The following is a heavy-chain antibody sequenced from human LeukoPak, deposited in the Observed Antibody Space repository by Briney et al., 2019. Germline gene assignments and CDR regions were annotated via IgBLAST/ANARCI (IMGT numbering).Heavy chain of an antibody. V-gene: IGHV1-69*13. CDR1: GYTFTSYA. CDR2: IIPIFGTA. J-gene: IGHJ4*02. CDR3: ARSVGPDDDY. Sequence: ASVKVSCKASGYTFTSYAMNWVRQAPGQGLEWMGGIIPIFGTANYAQKFQGRVTITADESTSTAYMELSSLRSEDTAVYYCARSVGPDDDYWGQGTLVTVSP. D-gene: IGHD1-26*01.